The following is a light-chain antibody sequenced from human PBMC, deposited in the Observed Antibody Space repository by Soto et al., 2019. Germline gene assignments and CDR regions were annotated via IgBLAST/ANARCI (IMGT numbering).Light chain of an antibody. V-gene: IGKV1-33*01. Sequence: DIQMTQSPSSLSASVGDRVTITCQASQDITNYLNWYQQKPGKAPKLLIYDASTLETGVPSRFSGSGSGTDFAFTISSLQPEDIATYYCLLDFRYFWAFGQGTKVDIK. J-gene: IGKJ1*01. CDR3: LLDFRYFWA. CDR1: QDITNY. CDR2: DAS.